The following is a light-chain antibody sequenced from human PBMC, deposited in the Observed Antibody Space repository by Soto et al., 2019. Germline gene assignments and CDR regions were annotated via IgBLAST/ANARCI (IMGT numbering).Light chain of an antibody. V-gene: IGLV4-60*02. CDR2: LEGSGSY. Sequence: QAVVAQSSSASASLGSSVRLTCTLSSGHSTYIIAWHQQQPGKAPRYLMNLEGSGSYNKGSGVPDRFSGSSSGADRYLTISNLQFEDEADYYCETWDTNTRVFGTGTKVTVL. J-gene: IGLJ1*01. CDR1: SGHSTYI. CDR3: ETWDTNTRV.